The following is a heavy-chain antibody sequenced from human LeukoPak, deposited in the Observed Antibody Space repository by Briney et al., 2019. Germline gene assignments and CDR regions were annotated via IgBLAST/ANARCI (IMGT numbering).Heavy chain of an antibody. Sequence: PSETLSLTCTVSGASISSFHWTWLRQPAGKGLEWIGLIYSSGSTIYNPSLKSRVAMSVDMTKNQLSLKLSSVTAADTAMYYCARKDGDYWGQGTLVTVSS. CDR3: ARKDGDY. V-gene: IGHV4-4*07. CDR1: GASISSFH. CDR2: IYSSGST. J-gene: IGHJ4*02.